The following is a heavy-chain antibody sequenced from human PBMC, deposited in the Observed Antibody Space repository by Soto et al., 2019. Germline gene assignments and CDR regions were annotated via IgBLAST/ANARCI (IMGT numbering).Heavy chain of an antibody. V-gene: IGHV3-53*01. CDR3: TTDPHSTGTKY. J-gene: IGHJ4*02. CDR1: GFTVSSNY. Sequence: HPGGSLRLSCAASGFTVSSNYMSWVRQAPGKGLEWVSVIYSGGTTDYAAPVKGRFTISRDASKTTVYLQMNSLRTEDTAVYYCTTDPHSTGTKYWGQGTLVTVSS. D-gene: IGHD1-1*01. CDR2: IYSGGTT.